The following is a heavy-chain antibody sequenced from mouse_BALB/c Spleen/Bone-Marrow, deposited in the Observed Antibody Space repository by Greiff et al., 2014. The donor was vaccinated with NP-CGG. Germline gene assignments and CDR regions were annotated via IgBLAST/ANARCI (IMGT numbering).Heavy chain of an antibody. Sequence: VQLVESGAELARPGASVKMSCTASGYSFTSYTMHWVKQRPGQGLEWIGYINPSGGYTNYNQKFKDKATLTADKSSSTAYMQLSSLTSEDSAVYYCARGWDYEGYFDYWGQGTTLTVSS. V-gene: IGHV1-4*01. D-gene: IGHD2-4*01. CDR3: ARGWDYEGYFDY. J-gene: IGHJ2*01. CDR1: GYSFTSYT. CDR2: INPSGGYT.